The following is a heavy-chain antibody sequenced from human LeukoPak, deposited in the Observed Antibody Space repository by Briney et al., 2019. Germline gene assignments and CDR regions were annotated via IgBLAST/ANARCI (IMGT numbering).Heavy chain of an antibody. Sequence: SETLSLTCAVYGGSFSGYYWSWIRQPPGKGLEWIGEINHSGSTNYNPSLKSRVTISVDTSKNQFSLKLSSVTTADTAVYYCAREGVDGDYVGNFDYWGQGTLVTVSS. J-gene: IGHJ4*02. CDR3: AREGVDGDYVGNFDY. CDR2: INHSGST. CDR1: GGSFSGYY. D-gene: IGHD4-17*01. V-gene: IGHV4-34*01.